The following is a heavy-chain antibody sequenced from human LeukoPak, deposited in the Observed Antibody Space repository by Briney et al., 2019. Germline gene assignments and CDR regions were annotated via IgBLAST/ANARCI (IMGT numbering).Heavy chain of an antibody. CDR1: GFIFSNYA. V-gene: IGHV3-23*01. D-gene: IGHD3-9*01. Sequence: GGSPRLSCAASGFIFSNYAMSWVRQAPGKGLEWVSASGSGGSIYYADSVKGRFTISRDNSKNTLYLQMNSLRAEDTAVYYCAKAHFDWLLYPLDVWGQGTTVTVSS. J-gene: IGHJ6*02. CDR2: SGSGGSI. CDR3: AKAHFDWLLYPLDV.